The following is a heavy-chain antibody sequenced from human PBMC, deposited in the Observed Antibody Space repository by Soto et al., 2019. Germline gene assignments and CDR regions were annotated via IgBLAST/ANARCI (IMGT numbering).Heavy chain of an antibody. CDR1: GGTFSSYT. J-gene: IGHJ4*02. Sequence: QVQLVQSGAEVKKPGSSVKVSCKASGGTFSSYTISWVRQAPGQGLEWMGRIIPILGIANYAQKFQGRVTITADKSTSTAYMELSSLRSEDTAGYYCARRSGWYFYDYWGQGTLVTVSS. CDR2: IIPILGIA. CDR3: ARRSGWYFYDY. V-gene: IGHV1-69*02. D-gene: IGHD6-19*01.